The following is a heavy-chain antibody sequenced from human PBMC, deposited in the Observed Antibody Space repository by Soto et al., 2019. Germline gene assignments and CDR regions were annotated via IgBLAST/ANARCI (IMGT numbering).Heavy chain of an antibody. CDR3: TRPRIYGMDD. Sequence: GGSLRFPCAPSGFTLSSSAMHRVRQASGKGLEWVGLIRSKTNRYATAYAGSVKGRFTISRDDSKNTAYLQMNGLRTEDTAVYYCTRPRIYGMDDWGQGTRVTVAS. V-gene: IGHV3-73*01. CDR2: IRSKTNRYAT. D-gene: IGHD3-10*01. J-gene: IGHJ6*02. CDR1: GFTLSSSA.